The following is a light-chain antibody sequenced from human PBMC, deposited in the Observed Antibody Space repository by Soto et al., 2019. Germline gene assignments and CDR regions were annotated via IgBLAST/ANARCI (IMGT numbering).Light chain of an antibody. J-gene: IGKJ2*01. CDR2: GAS. Sequence: EIVLTQSPGTLSLSPGERATLSCRASQSVSSSYLACYQQKPGQAPRILIYGASSRATGIPDRFSGSGSGTAFTLTISRLEPEDFAVYYCQQYGSSPYTFGQGTKLEIK. V-gene: IGKV3-20*01. CDR3: QQYGSSPYT. CDR1: QSVSSSY.